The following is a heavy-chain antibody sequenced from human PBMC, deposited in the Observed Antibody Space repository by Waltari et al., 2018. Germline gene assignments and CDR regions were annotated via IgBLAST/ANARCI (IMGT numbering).Heavy chain of an antibody. D-gene: IGHD6-13*01. Sequence: EVQMVESGGGLVQPGGSLRLSCAASGFGVSLNYMSWVRQAPGKGLEWVSVIYSDGSTHYADSVKGRFTISTDKSKDTLYLQMDRLRAEDTAVYYCASIAPTGTSRVYWGQGTLVTVSS. V-gene: IGHV3-66*01. CDR3: ASIAPTGTSRVY. J-gene: IGHJ4*02. CDR1: GFGVSLNY. CDR2: IYSDGST.